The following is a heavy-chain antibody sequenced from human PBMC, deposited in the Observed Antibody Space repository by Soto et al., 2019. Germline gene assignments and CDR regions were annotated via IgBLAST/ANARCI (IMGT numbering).Heavy chain of an antibody. V-gene: IGHV1-69*13. CDR3: ASEVHSSGWSPATRYYYGMDV. CDR1: GGTFSSYA. Sequence: EASVKVSCKASGGTFSSYAISWVRQAPGQGLEWMGGIIPIFGTANYAQKFQGRVTITADESTSTAYMELSSLRSEDTAVYYCASEVHSSGWSPATRYYYGMDVWGQGTTVTVSS. D-gene: IGHD6-19*01. CDR2: IIPIFGTA. J-gene: IGHJ6*02.